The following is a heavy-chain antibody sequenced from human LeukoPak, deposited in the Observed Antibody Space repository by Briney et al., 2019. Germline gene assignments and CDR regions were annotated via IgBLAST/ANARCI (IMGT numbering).Heavy chain of an antibody. V-gene: IGHV3-21*01. CDR1: GFTFSSYS. D-gene: IGHD4-23*01. Sequence: GGSLRLSCAASGFTFSSYSMNWVRQAPGKGLEWVSSISSSSSYIYYADSVKGRFTISRDNAKNSLYLQMNSLRAEDTAVYYCARDTYGGNSFYGADCWGQGTLVTVSS. J-gene: IGHJ4*02. CDR2: ISSSSSYI. CDR3: ARDTYGGNSFYGADC.